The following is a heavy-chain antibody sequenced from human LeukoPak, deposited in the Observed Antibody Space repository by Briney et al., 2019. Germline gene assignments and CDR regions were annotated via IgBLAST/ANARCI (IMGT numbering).Heavy chain of an antibody. V-gene: IGHV4-4*07. CDR1: GGSISSYY. D-gene: IGHD6-19*01. J-gene: IGHJ4*02. CDR3: ARDRSSGWYGGYYFDY. CDR2: IYTSGST. Sequence: PSETLSLTCTVSGGSISSYYWSWIRQPAGKGLEWIGRIYTSGSTNYNPSLKSRVTMSVDTSKNQFSLKLSSVTAADTAVYYCARDRSSGWYGGYYFDYWGQGTLVTVFS.